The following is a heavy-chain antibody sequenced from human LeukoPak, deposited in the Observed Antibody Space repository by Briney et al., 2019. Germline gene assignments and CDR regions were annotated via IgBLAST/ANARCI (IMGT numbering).Heavy chain of an antibody. CDR2: IYYSGST. Sequence: SETLSLTRTVSGGSISSGSYYWSWIRQPAGKGLEWIVSIYYSGSTYYNPSLKSRVTISVDTSKNQFSLKLSSVTAADTAVYYCARGRGYDFWSGYYTKENAFDIWGQGTMVTVSS. CDR3: ARGRGYDFWSGYYTKENAFDI. CDR1: GGSISSGSYY. V-gene: IGHV4-39*01. D-gene: IGHD3-3*01. J-gene: IGHJ3*02.